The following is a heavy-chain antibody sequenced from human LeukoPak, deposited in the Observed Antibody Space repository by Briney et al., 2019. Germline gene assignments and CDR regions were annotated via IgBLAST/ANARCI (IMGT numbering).Heavy chain of an antibody. V-gene: IGHV1-2*02. D-gene: IGHD2-2*01. CDR2: INPDSGST. CDR3: SGGVRLNQRFDS. Sequence: ASVKVSCEPSGYTFTAYYIHWVRQAPGQGLEWMGWINPDSGSTNYAQKFQGMVSMTRDTSTTTAFMEVNSLITDDTAVYYCSGGVRLNQRFDSWGQGTLVIVTS. CDR1: GYTFTAYY. J-gene: IGHJ5*01.